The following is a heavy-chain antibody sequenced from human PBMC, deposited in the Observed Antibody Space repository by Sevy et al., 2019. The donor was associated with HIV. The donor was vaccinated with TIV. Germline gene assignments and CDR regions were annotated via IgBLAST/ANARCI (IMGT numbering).Heavy chain of an antibody. J-gene: IGHJ6*02. V-gene: IGHV3-23*01. CDR3: AKEYSNRKYYYSLDV. CDR2: ISTSGGST. D-gene: IGHD6-13*01. CDR1: GFTFSSYA. Sequence: GGSLRLSCAASGFTFSSYAMTWVRLAPGKGLEWVSNISTSGGSTYYADSVKGRFTISRDNSKNTLYLQMNSLRAEDTAIYCGAKEYSNRKYYYSLDVWGQGTTVTVSS.